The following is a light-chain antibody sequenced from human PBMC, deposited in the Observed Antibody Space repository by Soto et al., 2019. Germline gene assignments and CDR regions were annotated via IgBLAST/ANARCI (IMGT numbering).Light chain of an antibody. CDR2: AAS. Sequence: IRMTQSPSSLSASTGGRVTITGRASQGISIYVAGYQQKPGKAPKLLIYAASTLQSGVPSRFSGSGYGTDLTLTIRCLQSEDSESYYCTQSYSXLWASGKWTNVX. CDR3: TQSYSXLWA. CDR1: QGISIY. V-gene: IGKV1-8*01. J-gene: IGKJ1*01.